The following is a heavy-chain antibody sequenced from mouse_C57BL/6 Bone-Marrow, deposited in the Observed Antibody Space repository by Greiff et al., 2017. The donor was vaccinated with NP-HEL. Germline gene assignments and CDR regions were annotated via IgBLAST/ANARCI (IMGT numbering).Heavy chain of an antibody. V-gene: IGHV1-5*01. CDR2: IYPGNSDT. CDR1: GYTFTSYW. Sequence: EVQLQQSGTVLARPGASVKMSCKTSGYTFTSYWMHWVKQRPGQGLEWIGAIYPGNSDTSYNQKFKGKAKLTAVTSASTAYMELSSLTNEDSAVDYCTRSPNYYYGSSLDYWGQGTTLTVSS. CDR3: TRSPNYYYGSSLDY. J-gene: IGHJ2*01. D-gene: IGHD1-1*01.